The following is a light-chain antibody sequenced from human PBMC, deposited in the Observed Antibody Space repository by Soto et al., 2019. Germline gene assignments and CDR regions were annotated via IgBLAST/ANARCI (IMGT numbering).Light chain of an antibody. J-gene: IGKJ1*01. CDR1: QSLLHGNGYNY. CDR2: LGS. V-gene: IGKV2-28*01. CDR3: MQALQTPWT. Sequence: DIVMTQSPLSLSVTPGEPASISCRSSQSLLHGNGYNYLDWYLQKSGQSPQLLIYLGSNRASGVPDRFSGSGSGTDFTLKISRVEDEDVGVYYCMQALQTPWTFGQGTKVEIK.